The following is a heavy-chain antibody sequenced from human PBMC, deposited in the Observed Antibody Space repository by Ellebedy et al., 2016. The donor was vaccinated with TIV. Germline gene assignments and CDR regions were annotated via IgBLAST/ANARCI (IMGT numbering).Heavy chain of an antibody. J-gene: IGHJ4*02. V-gene: IGHV3-30*02. CDR2: IRFDGSNE. CDR3: AKELVVVAATVFDY. D-gene: IGHD2-15*01. Sequence: GESLKISCAASGFTFSSYGMHWVRQAPGEGLEWVAFIRFDGSNENYADPVKGRFTISRDNPKNTLYLQMNSLRAEDTAVYYCAKELVVVAATVFDYWGQGTLVTVSS. CDR1: GFTFSSYG.